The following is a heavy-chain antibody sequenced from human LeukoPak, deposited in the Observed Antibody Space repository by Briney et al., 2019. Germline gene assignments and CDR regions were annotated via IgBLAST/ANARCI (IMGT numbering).Heavy chain of an antibody. J-gene: IGHJ4*02. V-gene: IGHV3-48*02. CDR1: GFIFSHYG. CDR2: ISSSSSTI. D-gene: IGHD5-18*01. Sequence: PGRSLRLSCVASGFIFSHYGMNWVRQAPGKGLEWVSYISSSSSTIYYVDSVKGRFTISRDNAKNSLYLQMNSLRDEDTAVYYCGSRTAMVSWGQGTLVTVSS. CDR3: GSRTAMVS.